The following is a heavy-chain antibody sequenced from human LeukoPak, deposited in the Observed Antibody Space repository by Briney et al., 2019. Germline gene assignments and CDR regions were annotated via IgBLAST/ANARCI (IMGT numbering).Heavy chain of an antibody. J-gene: IGHJ4*02. V-gene: IGHV4-4*07. CDR3: AREGRSIFGVANKPFDY. Sequence: PSETLSLTRTVSGGSISSYYWSWIRQPAGKGLEWIGRIYTSGSTNYNPSLKSRVTMSVDTSKNQFSLKLSSVTAADTAVYYCAREGRSIFGVANKPFDYWGQGTLVTVSS. CDR2: IYTSGST. D-gene: IGHD3-3*01. CDR1: GGSISSYY.